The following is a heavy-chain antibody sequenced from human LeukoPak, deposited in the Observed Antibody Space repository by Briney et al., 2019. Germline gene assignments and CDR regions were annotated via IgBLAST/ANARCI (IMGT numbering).Heavy chain of an antibody. D-gene: IGHD2-15*01. Sequence: TGGSLRLSCAASGFTVSSNYMSWVRQAPGKGLEWVSVICGDDGNTYYADSVKGRFTISRDNSKNTLFLQLNSLRAEDTAVYYCARLSGASCFSSGDYWGQGTLVTVSA. CDR2: ICGDDGNT. CDR1: GFTVSSNY. CDR3: ARLSGASCFSSGDY. J-gene: IGHJ4*02. V-gene: IGHV3-53*01.